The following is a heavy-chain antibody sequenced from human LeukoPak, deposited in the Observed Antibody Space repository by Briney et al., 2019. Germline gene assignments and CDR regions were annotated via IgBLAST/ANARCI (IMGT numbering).Heavy chain of an antibody. Sequence: PSETLSLTCPVSGGSISSSSYYWGWLRQPPGKGLEWIGSIYHSGSTYYNPSLKSRVTISVDTFKNQLSLKLSSVTAADTAVYYCARRRVTDYSYAFDIWGQGTMVTVSS. CDR3: ARRRVTDYSYAFDI. V-gene: IGHV4-39*07. CDR2: IYHSGST. D-gene: IGHD2-21*02. CDR1: GGSISSSSYY. J-gene: IGHJ3*02.